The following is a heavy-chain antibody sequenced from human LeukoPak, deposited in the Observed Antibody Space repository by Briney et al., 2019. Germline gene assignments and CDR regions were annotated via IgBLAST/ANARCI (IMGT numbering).Heavy chain of an antibody. V-gene: IGHV3-7*01. CDR2: IKQEGTEK. CDR3: ARDGGGPLD. D-gene: IGHD3-10*01. Sequence: GGSLRLSCAASGFTFRNSWMGWVRQAPGKGLEWVANIKQEGTEKNYVDSVKGRFTISRDNARNSLYLQMNSLRAEDTAVYYCARDGGGPLDWGQGTLVTVSS. CDR1: GFTFRNSW. J-gene: IGHJ4*02.